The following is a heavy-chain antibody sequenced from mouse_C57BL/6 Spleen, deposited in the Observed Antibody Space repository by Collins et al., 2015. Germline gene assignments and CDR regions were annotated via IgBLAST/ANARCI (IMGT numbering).Heavy chain of an antibody. CDR2: IYPSNGGT. CDR1: GYTFTSYW. D-gene: IGHD1-1*01. J-gene: IGHJ4*01. V-gene: IGHV1-53*01. Sequence: QVQLQQPGTEXVKPGASVKLSCKASGYTFTSYWMHWVKQRPGQGLEWIGNIYPSNGGTNYNEKFKSKATLTVDKSSSTAYMQLSSLTSEDSAVYYCAREGTYYYGSSYWYAMDYWGQRTSVTVSS. CDR3: AREGTYYYGSSYWYAMDY.